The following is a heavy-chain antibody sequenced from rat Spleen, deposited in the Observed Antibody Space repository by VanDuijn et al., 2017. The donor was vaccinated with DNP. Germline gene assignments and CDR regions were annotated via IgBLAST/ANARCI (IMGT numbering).Heavy chain of an antibody. D-gene: IGHD1-11*01. Sequence: QVQLKESGPGLVQPSQTLSLTCTVSGFSLTSYAVSWVRQPPGKGLKWIATISSGGDAFYNSALKSRLSISRDTSKSQVFLEVNSLQPEDTGTYYCARRGLRAPFDYWGQGVMVTVSS. V-gene: IGHV2-6*01. J-gene: IGHJ2*01. CDR1: GFSLTSYA. CDR2: ISSGGDA. CDR3: ARRGLRAPFDY.